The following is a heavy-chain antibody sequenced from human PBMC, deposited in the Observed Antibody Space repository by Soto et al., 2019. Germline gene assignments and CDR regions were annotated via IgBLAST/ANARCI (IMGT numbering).Heavy chain of an antibody. CDR1: GFTLSRHT. CDR2: IGSRTSDT. J-gene: IGHJ3*02. CDR3: VREYYDTSGYPNTFDM. D-gene: IGHD3-22*01. V-gene: IGHV3-21*01. Sequence: GSLRLSSAAAGFTLSRHTMNWVRQAPGRGLEWVSFIGSRTSDTYYADSVKGRFTISRDNAKNSLYLELTRMRAEDTAVYFCVREYYDTSGYPNTFDMWGQGTMVTVSS.